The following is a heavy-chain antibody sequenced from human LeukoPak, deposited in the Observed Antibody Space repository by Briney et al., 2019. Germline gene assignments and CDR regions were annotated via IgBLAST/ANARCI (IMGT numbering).Heavy chain of an antibody. CDR3: ARAAYDDNGYTANHDY. V-gene: IGHV1-46*01. CDR1: GYTFTSNY. D-gene: IGHD3-22*01. J-gene: IGHJ4*02. CDR2: IYPRDGST. Sequence: ASVKVSCTASGYTFTSNYIHWVRQAPGQGLEWMGMIYPRDGSTSYAQKFQGRVTVTRDTSTSTVHMELSGLRSEDTAVYYCARAAYDDNGYTANHDYWGQGTLVTVSS.